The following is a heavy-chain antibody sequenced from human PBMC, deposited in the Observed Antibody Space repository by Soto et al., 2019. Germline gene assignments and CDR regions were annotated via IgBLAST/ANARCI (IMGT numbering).Heavy chain of an antibody. CDR1: GYTFTSYG. D-gene: IGHD3-22*01. Sequence: GAAVKVSCKASGYTFTSYGISWVRQAPGQGXEWMGWISAYNGNTNYVQKLQGRVTMTTDTSTSTAYMELRSLRSDDTAVYYCARDQWYYDSSGYYGAFDIWGQGTMVTVSS. CDR2: ISAYNGNT. J-gene: IGHJ3*02. CDR3: ARDQWYYDSSGYYGAFDI. V-gene: IGHV1-18*04.